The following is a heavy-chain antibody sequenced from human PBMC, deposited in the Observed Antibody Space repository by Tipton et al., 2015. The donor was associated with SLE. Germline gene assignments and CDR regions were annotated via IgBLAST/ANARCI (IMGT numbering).Heavy chain of an antibody. CDR3: ARDRIAAHDAFDI. Sequence: TLSLTCAVYGGSFSDYYWSWIRQPPGKGLEWIGEINHSGSTNYNPSLKSRVTISVDTSKNQFSLKLSSVTAADTAVYYCARDRIAAHDAFDIWGQGTMVTVSS. J-gene: IGHJ3*02. D-gene: IGHD6-6*01. V-gene: IGHV4-34*01. CDR2: INHSGST. CDR1: GGSFSDYY.